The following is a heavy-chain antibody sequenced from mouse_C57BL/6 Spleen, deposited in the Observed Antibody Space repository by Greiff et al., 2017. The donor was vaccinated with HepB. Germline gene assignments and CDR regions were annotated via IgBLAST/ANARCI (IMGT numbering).Heavy chain of an antibody. V-gene: IGHV1-69*01. Sequence: QVQLQQPGAELVMPGASVKLSCKASGYTFTSYWMHWVKQRPGQGLEWIGEIDPSDSYTNYNQKFKGKSTLTVDKSSSTAYMQLISLTSEDSAVYYCAKGLYYDYDGGYAMDYWGQGTSVTVSS. CDR2: IDPSDSYT. CDR3: AKGLYYDYDGGYAMDY. CDR1: GYTFTSYW. D-gene: IGHD2-4*01. J-gene: IGHJ4*01.